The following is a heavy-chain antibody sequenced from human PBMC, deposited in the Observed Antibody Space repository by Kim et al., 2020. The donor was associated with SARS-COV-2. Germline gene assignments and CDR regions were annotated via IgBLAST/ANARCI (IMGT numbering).Heavy chain of an antibody. CDR1: GYTFTSYG. Sequence: ASVKVSCKASGYTFTSYGISWVRQAPGQGLEWMGWISAYNGNTNYAQKLQGRVTMTTDTSTSTAYMELRSLRSDDTAVYYCARSQWLVKGGDYFDYWGQGTLVTVSS. CDR2: ISAYNGNT. V-gene: IGHV1-18*01. D-gene: IGHD6-19*01. CDR3: ARSQWLVKGGDYFDY. J-gene: IGHJ4*02.